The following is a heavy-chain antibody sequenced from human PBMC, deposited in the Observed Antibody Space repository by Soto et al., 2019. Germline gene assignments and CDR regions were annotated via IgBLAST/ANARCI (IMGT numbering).Heavy chain of an antibody. V-gene: IGHV3-23*01. J-gene: IGHJ2*01. D-gene: IGHD6-19*01. Sequence: EVQLLESGGGLVQPGGSPRLSCAASGFTFSSYVMSWVRQAPGKGLEWVSDISGSGENTYHADSVKGRFTISRDNSKNTLYLQMNSLRAEDTAAYYCAKGPYSSGWYKFWYFDLWGRGTLVTVSS. CDR3: AKGPYSSGWYKFWYFDL. CDR1: GFTFSSYV. CDR2: ISGSGENT.